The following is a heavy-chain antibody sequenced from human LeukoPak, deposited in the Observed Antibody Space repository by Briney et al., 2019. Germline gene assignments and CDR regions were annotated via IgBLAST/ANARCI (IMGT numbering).Heavy chain of an antibody. Sequence: SETLSLTCTVSGGSISSYYWGWIRQPPGKGLEWIAYISYSGSTNYNPSLRSRVTISLDTSKNHFSLKLSSVTAADTAVYYCARQSSGYDLGPFAYWGQGTLVTVSS. CDR3: ARQSSGYDLGPFAY. CDR2: ISYSGST. V-gene: IGHV4-59*08. CDR1: GGSISSYY. D-gene: IGHD5-12*01. J-gene: IGHJ4*02.